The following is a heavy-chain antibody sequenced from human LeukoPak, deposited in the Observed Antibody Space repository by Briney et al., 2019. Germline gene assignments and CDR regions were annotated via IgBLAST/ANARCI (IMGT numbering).Heavy chain of an antibody. CDR3: ARTGDSSGYSHFDY. V-gene: IGHV4-39*01. Sequence: SETLSLTCTVSGGSISSSSYYWGWIRQPPGKGLEWIGSIYYSGSTYYNPSLKSQVTISVDTSKNQFSLKLSSVTAADTAVYYCARTGDSSGYSHFDYWGQGTLVTVSS. D-gene: IGHD3-22*01. CDR1: GGSISSSSYY. CDR2: IYYSGST. J-gene: IGHJ4*02.